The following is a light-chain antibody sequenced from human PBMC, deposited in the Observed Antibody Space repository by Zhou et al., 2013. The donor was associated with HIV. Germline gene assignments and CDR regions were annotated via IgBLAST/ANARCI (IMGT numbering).Light chain of an antibody. CDR2: DAS. V-gene: IGKV1-33*01. CDR3: QQYDNLPFT. Sequence: DIQMTQSPSTLSTSVGDRVTISCRASQSIGTWLAWYQQKPGKAPKLLIYDASNLETGVPSRFSGSGSGTDFTFTISSLQPEDIGKYYCQQYDNLPFTFGPGTKVDIK. CDR1: QSIGTW. J-gene: IGKJ3*01.